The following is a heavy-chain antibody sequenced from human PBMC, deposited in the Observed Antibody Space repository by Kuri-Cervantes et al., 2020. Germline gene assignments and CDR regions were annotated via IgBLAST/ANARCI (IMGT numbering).Heavy chain of an antibody. D-gene: IGHD2-15*01. Sequence: SETLSLTCAVSGYSISSGYYWGWIRQPPGKGLEWIGYGYFSGSTNYNPSLRGRVTISVDTSKKQISLRLSSVTAADTAVYYCAKDRGSAQYRIGAWFDPWGQGTLVTVSS. J-gene: IGHJ5*02. CDR2: GYFSGST. V-gene: IGHV4-38-2*02. CDR1: GYSISSGYY. CDR3: AKDRGSAQYRIGAWFDP.